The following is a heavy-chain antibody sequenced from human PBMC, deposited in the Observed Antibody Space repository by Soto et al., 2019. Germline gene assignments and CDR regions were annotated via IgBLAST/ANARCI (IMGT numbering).Heavy chain of an antibody. D-gene: IGHD3-10*01. CDR1: GFTFSSYW. V-gene: IGHV3-7*04. CDR3: AKDHYGSAIYDMDV. Sequence: GGSLRLSCAASGFTFSSYWMSWVRQAPGKGLEWVANIKQDGSEKYYVDSVKGRFTISRDNAKKSLYLQMNSLRPEDTALYYCAKDHYGSAIYDMDVWGQGTTVTVSS. J-gene: IGHJ6*02. CDR2: IKQDGSEK.